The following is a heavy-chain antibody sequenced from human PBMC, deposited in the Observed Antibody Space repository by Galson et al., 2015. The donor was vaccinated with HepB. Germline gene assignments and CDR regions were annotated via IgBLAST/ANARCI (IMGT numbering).Heavy chain of an antibody. V-gene: IGHV4-59*01. CDR3: ARAVAAAGTGLYYYYYYYMDV. J-gene: IGHJ6*03. D-gene: IGHD6-13*01. CDR1: GGSISSYY. CDR2: IYYSGST. Sequence: SETLSLTCTVSGGSISSYYWSWIRQPPGKGLEWIGYIYYSGSTNYNPSLKSRVTISVDTSKNQFSLKLSSVTAADTAVYYCARAVAAAGTGLYYYYYYYMDVWGKGTTVTVSS.